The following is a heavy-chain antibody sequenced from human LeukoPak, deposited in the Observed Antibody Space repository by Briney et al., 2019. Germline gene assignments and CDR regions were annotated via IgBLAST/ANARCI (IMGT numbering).Heavy chain of an antibody. J-gene: IGHJ4*02. Sequence: SETLSLTCAVYGGSFSGYYWSWIRQPPGKGLEWIGEINHSGSTNYNPSLKSRVTISVDTSKNQFSLKLSSVTAADTAVYYCAGLYYDSSGYYNWGQGTLVTVSS. CDR2: INHSGST. CDR1: GGSFSGYY. D-gene: IGHD3-22*01. V-gene: IGHV4-34*01. CDR3: AGLYYDSSGYYN.